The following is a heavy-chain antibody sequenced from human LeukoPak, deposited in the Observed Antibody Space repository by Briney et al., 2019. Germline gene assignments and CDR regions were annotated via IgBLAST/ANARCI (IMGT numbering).Heavy chain of an antibody. V-gene: IGHV1-18*01. Sequence: ASVKVSCKASGYTFTSYGISWVRQAPGQGLEWMGWISAYNGNTNYAQKFQGRVTMTTDTSTSTAYMELRSLRSDDTAVYYCARVFSITMVRGAIQRGPYYFDYWGQGTLVTVSS. D-gene: IGHD3-10*01. CDR1: GYTFTSYG. CDR3: ARVFSITMVRGAIQRGPYYFDY. J-gene: IGHJ4*02. CDR2: ISAYNGNT.